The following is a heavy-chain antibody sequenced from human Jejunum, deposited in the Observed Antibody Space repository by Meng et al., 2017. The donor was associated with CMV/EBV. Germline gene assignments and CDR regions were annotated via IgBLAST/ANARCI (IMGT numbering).Heavy chain of an antibody. CDR2: VVPLFSKT. J-gene: IGHJ4*02. CDR1: GAPFSSYA. Sequence: SGAPFSSYAISGVRQAPGQGLEWMGGVVPLFSKTNYAQKFQGRLNLTTDESTNTAYMELSSLTSDDTAMYYCARGCGGSCSLDFWGQGTLVTVSS. CDR3: ARGCGGSCSLDF. D-gene: IGHD2-15*01. V-gene: IGHV1-69*05.